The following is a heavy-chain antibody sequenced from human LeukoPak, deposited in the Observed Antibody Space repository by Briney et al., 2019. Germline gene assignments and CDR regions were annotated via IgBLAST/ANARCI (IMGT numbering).Heavy chain of an antibody. CDR2: ISYDGSNK. V-gene: IGHV3-30-3*01. CDR1: GFTFSSYA. CDR3: ARGPLGILDY. D-gene: IGHD7-27*01. J-gene: IGHJ4*02. Sequence: PGRSLRLSCAASGFTFSSYAMHWVRQAPGKGLEWVAVISYDGSNKYYADSVKGRFTISRDNAKNSLYLQMNSLRAEDTAVYYCARGPLGILDYWGQGTLVTVSS.